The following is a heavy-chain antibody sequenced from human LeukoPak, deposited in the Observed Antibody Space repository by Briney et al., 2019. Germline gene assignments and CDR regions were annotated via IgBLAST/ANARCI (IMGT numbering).Heavy chain of an antibody. V-gene: IGHV3-30*02. CDR3: AKDPNYDILAPNYMDV. CDR1: GFTFSSYG. J-gene: IGHJ6*03. D-gene: IGHD3-9*01. Sequence: GGSLRLSCAASGFTFSSYGMHWVRQAPGKGLEWVAFLRYDGSNKYYADSVKGRFTISRDNSKNTLYLQMNSLRAEDTAVYYCAKDPNYDILAPNYMDVWGKGTTVTISS. CDR2: LRYDGSNK.